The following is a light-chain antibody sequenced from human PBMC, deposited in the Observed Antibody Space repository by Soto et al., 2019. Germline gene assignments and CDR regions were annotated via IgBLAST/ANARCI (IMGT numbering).Light chain of an antibody. CDR1: QSVVTN. Sequence: EIVMPQSPATLSVSPGERATLSCRASQSVVTNLAWYQQKPGQAPRLLIYGASTRATCVPVRFSGSGSGTEFTLIISRLKSDDFAIYYCQQYNNWLSITFGKGTRMEIK. J-gene: IGKJ5*01. V-gene: IGKV3-15*01. CDR3: QQYNNWLSIT. CDR2: GAS.